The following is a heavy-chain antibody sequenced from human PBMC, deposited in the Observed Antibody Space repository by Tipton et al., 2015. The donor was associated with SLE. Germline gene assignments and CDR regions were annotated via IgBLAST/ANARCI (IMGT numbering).Heavy chain of an antibody. CDR2: IYYSGST. CDR3: ARDFKGIVADYFDY. Sequence: TLSLTCTVSGDSINSGTYYWSWIRQPAGKGLEWIGNIYYSGSTNYNPSLKSRVTISVDTSKNQFSLKLSSVTAADTAVYYCARDFKGIVADYFDYWGQGTLVTVSS. D-gene: IGHD1-26*01. J-gene: IGHJ4*02. CDR1: GDSINSGTYY. V-gene: IGHV4-61*10.